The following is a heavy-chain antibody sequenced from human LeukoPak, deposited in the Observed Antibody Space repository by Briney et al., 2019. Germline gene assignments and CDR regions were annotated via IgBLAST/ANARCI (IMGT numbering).Heavy chain of an antibody. V-gene: IGHV4-34*01. CDR2: INHSGST. D-gene: IGHD6-19*01. CDR3: AKSSGWRPDWFDP. J-gene: IGHJ5*02. CDR1: GGSFSGYY. Sequence: KTSETLSLTCAVYGGSFSGYYWSWIRQRPGKGLEWIGEINHSGSTNYNPSLKSRVTISVDTSKNQFSLKLSSVTAADTAVYYCAKSSGWRPDWFDPWGQGTLVTVSS.